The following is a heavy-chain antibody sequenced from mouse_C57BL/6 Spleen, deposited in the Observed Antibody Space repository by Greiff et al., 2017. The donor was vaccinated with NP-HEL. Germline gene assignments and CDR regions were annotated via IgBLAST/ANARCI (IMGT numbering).Heavy chain of an antibody. Sequence: QVQLQQPGAELVRPGSSVKLSCKASGYTFTSYWMHWVKQRPIQGLEWIGNIDPSDSETHYNQKFKDKATLTVDKSSSTAYMQLSSLTSKDSAVYYCARDLYDGYYAMDYWGQGTSVTVSS. CDR2: IDPSDSET. CDR3: ARDLYDGYYAMDY. CDR1: GYTFTSYW. V-gene: IGHV1-52*01. D-gene: IGHD2-3*01. J-gene: IGHJ4*01.